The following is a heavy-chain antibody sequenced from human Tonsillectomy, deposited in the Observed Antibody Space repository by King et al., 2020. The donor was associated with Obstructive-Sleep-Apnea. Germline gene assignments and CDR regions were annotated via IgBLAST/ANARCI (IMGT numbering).Heavy chain of an antibody. CDR2: IFSNDEK. CDR3: ARNGGHYSYYGMDV. D-gene: IGHD4-23*01. V-gene: IGHV2-26*01. CDR1: GFSLSNARMG. J-gene: IGHJ6*02. Sequence: TLKESGPVLMKPTETLTLTCTVSGFSLSNARMGVSWIRQPPGKALEWLAHIFSNDEKSYRPSLKSRLTISKDTPKSQMVLTMTNMDPVDTATYYCARNGGHYSYYGMDVWGQGTTVTVSS.